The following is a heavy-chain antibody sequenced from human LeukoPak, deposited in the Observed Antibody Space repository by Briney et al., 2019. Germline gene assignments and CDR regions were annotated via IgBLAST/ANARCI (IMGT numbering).Heavy chain of an antibody. CDR1: GFTFSSYA. CDR2: ISPTGTYI. V-gene: IGHV3-21*01. D-gene: IGHD5-12*01. J-gene: IGHJ4*02. CDR3: ARDFMGESGYAGY. Sequence: GGSLILSCAASGFTFSSYAMNWVRQAPGKGLEWISSISPTGTYIFYADSLKGRSTISRDGAKNSPYLQMSSLRADDTAMYYCARDFMGESGYAGYWGQGTLVIVSS.